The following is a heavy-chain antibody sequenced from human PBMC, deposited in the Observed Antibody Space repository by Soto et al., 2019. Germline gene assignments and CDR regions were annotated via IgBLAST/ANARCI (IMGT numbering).Heavy chain of an antibody. CDR1: GGYLRSYF. Sequence: SETLSLTCSVSGGYLRSYFWSWIRQHPGKGLQWIGYIYYSGSTNYNPSLKSRLTMSVDTSRNHFSLKLSSVTAADTAVYYCARLGLVDYDVLTGPDYWGQGTLVTVSS. D-gene: IGHD3-9*01. J-gene: IGHJ4*02. V-gene: IGHV4-59*08. CDR3: ARLGLVDYDVLTGPDY. CDR2: IYYSGST.